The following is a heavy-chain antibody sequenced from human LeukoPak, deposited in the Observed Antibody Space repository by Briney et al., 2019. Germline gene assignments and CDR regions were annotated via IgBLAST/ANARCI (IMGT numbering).Heavy chain of an antibody. CDR2: IKQDGSEK. D-gene: IGHD3-3*01. V-gene: IGHV3-7*01. Sequence: PGGSLRLSCAASGFTFSSYWMSWVRQAPGKGLEWVANIKQDGSEKYYVDSVKGRFTISRDNAKNSLYLQMNSLRAEDTAVYYCAREWGFWSGYSTVYYFDYWGQGTLVTVSS. CDR1: GFTFSSYW. J-gene: IGHJ4*02. CDR3: AREWGFWSGYSTVYYFDY.